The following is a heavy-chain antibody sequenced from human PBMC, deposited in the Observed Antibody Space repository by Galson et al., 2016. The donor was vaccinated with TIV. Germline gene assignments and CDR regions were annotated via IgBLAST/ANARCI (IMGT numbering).Heavy chain of an antibody. D-gene: IGHD1-26*01. CDR2: IDRDGGIT. CDR1: GFTLSSYW. Sequence: SLRLSCAASGFTLSSYWVHWVRQAPGKGLEWISDIDRDGGITLYADSVKGRFTISRDNAENMLYLQMAGLRGDDTAIYYCVREVEEHLSNWGRGTLVTVSS. V-gene: IGHV3-74*03. J-gene: IGHJ4*02. CDR3: VREVEEHLSN.